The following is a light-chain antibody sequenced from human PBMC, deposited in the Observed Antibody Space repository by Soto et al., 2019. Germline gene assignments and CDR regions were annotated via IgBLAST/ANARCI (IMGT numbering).Light chain of an antibody. CDR2: AAS. V-gene: IGKV3-20*01. J-gene: IGKJ1*01. CDR3: QQYSDSPRT. CDR1: QTVTGSY. Sequence: ENVLTQSPGTLSLSPGERATLSCRASQTVTGSYLAWYQQKPGQTPNLLIYAASTRATGIPDRFSASGSGTDFTLAITRLEPEDFAVYYCQQYSDSPRTCGQGTEVDIK.